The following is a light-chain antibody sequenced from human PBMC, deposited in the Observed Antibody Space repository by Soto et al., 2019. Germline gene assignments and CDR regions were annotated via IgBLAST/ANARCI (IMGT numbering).Light chain of an antibody. Sequence: VVMTQSPLSLPVTLGEPASVSCRSSQSLVDNDGYSYLSWFQQRPGQSPRRPIYKISNRDSGVPDRFSGSGSDTDFTLKISRVEPEDVAVYYCMQGTHWSYTFGQGTQLEIK. CDR1: QSLVDNDGYSY. V-gene: IGKV2-30*01. J-gene: IGKJ2*01. CDR2: KIS. CDR3: MQGTHWSYT.